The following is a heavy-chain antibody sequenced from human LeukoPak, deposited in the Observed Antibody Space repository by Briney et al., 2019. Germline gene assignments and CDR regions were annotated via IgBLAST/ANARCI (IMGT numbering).Heavy chain of an antibody. V-gene: IGHV3-11*01. D-gene: IGHD2-2*01. CDR3: ARHKRSTSCFDY. CDR1: GFTFSDYY. CDR2: ISSSGSTI. J-gene: IGHJ4*02. Sequence: GGSLRLSCAASGFTFSDYYMSWVRQAPGKGLEWVSYISSSGSTIYYADSVKGRFAISRDNAKNSLYLQMNSLRAEDTAVYYCARHKRSTSCFDYWGQGTLVTVSS.